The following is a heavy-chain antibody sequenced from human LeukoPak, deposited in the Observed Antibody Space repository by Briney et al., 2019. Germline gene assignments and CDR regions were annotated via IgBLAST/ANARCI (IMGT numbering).Heavy chain of an antibody. D-gene: IGHD2-15*01. V-gene: IGHV1-18*01. CDR1: GYTFTRYG. J-gene: IGHJ5*02. CDR2: ISAYNGNT. Sequence: ASVKVSCKASGYTFTRYGISWVRQAPGQGLEWMGWISAYNGNTNYAQKLQGRVTMTTDTSTSTAYMELRSLRSDDTAVYYCARDRAPHYCSGGSCYSDWFDPWGQGTLVTVSS. CDR3: ARDRAPHYCSGGSCYSDWFDP.